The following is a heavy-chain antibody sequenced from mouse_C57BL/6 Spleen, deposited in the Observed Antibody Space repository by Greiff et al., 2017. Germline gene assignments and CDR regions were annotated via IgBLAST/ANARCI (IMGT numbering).Heavy chain of an antibody. CDR1: GYTFTSYW. Sequence: QVQLQQPGAELVKPGASVKMSCKASGYTFTSYWITWVKQRPGQGLEWIGDIYPGSGSTNCNEKFKSKATLTVDTSSSTAYMQLSSLTSEDSAVYYCARRENDYDDAMDYWGQGTSVTVSS. V-gene: IGHV1-55*01. J-gene: IGHJ4*01. CDR3: ARRENDYDDAMDY. CDR2: IYPGSGST. D-gene: IGHD2-4*01.